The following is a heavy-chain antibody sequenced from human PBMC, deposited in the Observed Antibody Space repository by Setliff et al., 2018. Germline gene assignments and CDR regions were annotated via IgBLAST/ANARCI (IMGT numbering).Heavy chain of an antibody. Sequence: GESLKISCKASGYTFTSYAMHWVRQAPGQTLEWMGWIHAGSSNTLYSQRFQDRITISRDTSATTVHMELSSLRSDDTAVYYCAASVGGAPYYYGLDVWGQGTTVTVSS. CDR3: AASVGGAPYYYGLDV. V-gene: IGHV1-3*01. CDR2: IHAGSSNT. D-gene: IGHD2-15*01. CDR1: GYTFTSYA. J-gene: IGHJ6*02.